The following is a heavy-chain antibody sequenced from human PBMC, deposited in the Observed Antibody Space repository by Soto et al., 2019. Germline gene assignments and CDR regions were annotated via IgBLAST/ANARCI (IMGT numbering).Heavy chain of an antibody. CDR2: IYYSGST. J-gene: IGHJ4*02. D-gene: IGHD1-26*01. CDR1: GGSISSYY. V-gene: IGHV4-59*08. CDR3: ASLDSGSSSRY. Sequence: QVQLQESGPGLVKPSETLSLTCTVSGGSISSYYWSWIRQPPGKGLGWIGYIYYSGSTNYNPSLKYRVTIYVHTSKNQFSRTLSSVTAADTAVYYCASLDSGSSSRYGGQGTLVTVSS.